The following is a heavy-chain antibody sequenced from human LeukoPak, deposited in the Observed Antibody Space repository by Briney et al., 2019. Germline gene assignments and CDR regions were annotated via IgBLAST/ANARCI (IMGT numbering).Heavy chain of an antibody. V-gene: IGHV1-2*02. CDR2: INPNSGGT. J-gene: IGHJ3*02. Sequence: ASVKVSCKASGYTFTGYYMHWVRQAPGQGLEWMGWINPNSGGTNYAQKFQGRVTMTRDTSISTVYMELSSLRSEDTAVYYCTRDLTPRDAFDIWGQGTMVTVSS. CDR3: TRDLTPRDAFDI. CDR1: GYTFTGYY.